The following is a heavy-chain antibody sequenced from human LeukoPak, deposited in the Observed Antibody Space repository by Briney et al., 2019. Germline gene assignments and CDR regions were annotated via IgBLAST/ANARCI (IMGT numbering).Heavy chain of an antibody. Sequence: SVKVSCKASGGTFSSYAISWVRQAPGQGLEWMGGIIPIFGTANYAQKFQGRVTITTDESTSTAYMELSSLRSGDTAVYYCARETIGYYDSSGDSAFDIWGQGTMVTVSS. CDR1: GGTFSSYA. CDR3: ARETIGYYDSSGDSAFDI. D-gene: IGHD3-22*01. J-gene: IGHJ3*02. V-gene: IGHV1-69*05. CDR2: IIPIFGTA.